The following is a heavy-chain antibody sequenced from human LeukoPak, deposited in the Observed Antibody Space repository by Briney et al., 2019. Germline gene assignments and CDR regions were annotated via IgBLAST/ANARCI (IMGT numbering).Heavy chain of an antibody. CDR3: ARRVAARPFDY. CDR2: ISYSGST. D-gene: IGHD6-6*01. J-gene: IGHJ4*02. CDR1: GSSISSSSYY. Sequence: SETLSLTCTVSGSSISSSSYYWGWIRQPPGKGLEWIGSISYSGSTYYNPSLKSRVTISADTSKNQFSLKLSSVTAAETAMYYCARRVAARPFDYWGQGTLVIVSS. V-gene: IGHV4-39*01.